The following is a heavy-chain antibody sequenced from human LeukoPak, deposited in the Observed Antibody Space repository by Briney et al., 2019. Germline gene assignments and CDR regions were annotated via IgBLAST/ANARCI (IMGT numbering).Heavy chain of an antibody. CDR2: IYPGDSDT. CDR3: ATGGYCSSSSCYSFFDY. CDR1: GYSFTTYW. D-gene: IGHD2-2*02. V-gene: IGHV5-51*01. Sequence: PGESLKISCKGSGYSFTTYWTGWVRQMPGKGLEWMGIIYPGDSDTRYSPSFQGQVTFSADKSISTAYLQWSSLRASDTAMYYCATGGYCSSSSCYSFFDYWGQGTLVTVSS. J-gene: IGHJ4*02.